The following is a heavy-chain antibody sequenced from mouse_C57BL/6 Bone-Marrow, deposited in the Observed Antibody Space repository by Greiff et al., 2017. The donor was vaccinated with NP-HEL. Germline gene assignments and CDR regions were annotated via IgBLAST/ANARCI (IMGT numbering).Heavy chain of an antibody. CDR1: GFTFSDYY. CDR2: INYDGSST. Sequence: EVMLVESEGGLVQPGSSMKLSCTASGFTFSDYYMAWVRQVPEKGLEWVANINYDGSSTYYLDSLKSRFIISRDNAKNILYLQMSSLKSEDTATYYCARAFITTVVATGYFDYWGQGTTLTVSS. CDR3: ARAFITTVVATGYFDY. J-gene: IGHJ2*01. V-gene: IGHV5-16*01. D-gene: IGHD1-1*01.